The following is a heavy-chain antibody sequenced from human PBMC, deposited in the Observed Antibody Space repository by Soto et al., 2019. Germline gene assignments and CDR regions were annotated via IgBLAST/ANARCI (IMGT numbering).Heavy chain of an antibody. V-gene: IGHV4-31*03. Sequence: SETLSLTCTGSGGSISSGGYYWSWIRQHPGKGLEWIGYIYYSGSTYYNPSLKSRVTISVDTSKNQFSLKLSSVTAADTAVYYCARTIAAAGTVFFDYWGQGTLVPVSS. D-gene: IGHD6-13*01. J-gene: IGHJ4*02. CDR3: ARTIAAAGTVFFDY. CDR1: GGSISSGGYY. CDR2: IYYSGST.